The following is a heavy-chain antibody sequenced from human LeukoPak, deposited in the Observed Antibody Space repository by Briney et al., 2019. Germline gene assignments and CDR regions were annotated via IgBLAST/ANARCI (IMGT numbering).Heavy chain of an antibody. Sequence: PGGSLRLSCAASGFTFSSYGMSWVRQAPGKGLEWVSATSGSGGSSSTYYADSVKGRFTISRDNSKNTLYLQMNSLRAEDTAVYYCAKDLLYYYGSGSSFDYWGQGTLVTVSS. CDR3: AKDLLYYYGSGSSFDY. D-gene: IGHD3-10*01. CDR1: GFTFSSYG. J-gene: IGHJ4*02. CDR2: TSGSGGSSST. V-gene: IGHV3-23*01.